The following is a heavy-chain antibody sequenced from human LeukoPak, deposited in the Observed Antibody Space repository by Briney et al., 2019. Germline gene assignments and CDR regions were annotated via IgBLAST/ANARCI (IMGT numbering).Heavy chain of an antibody. V-gene: IGHV1-2*02. CDR1: GYTFTHYY. CDR2: INPNSGGT. CDR3: ARSNGALDY. Sequence: ASVTVSYKASGYTFTHYYIHWVRPAPGQGLEWLGWINPNSGGTKYAQKFQGRVTMTRDTSISTAYMELSRLRSDDTAVYYCARSNGALDYWGQGTLVTVSS. J-gene: IGHJ4*02. D-gene: IGHD2-8*01.